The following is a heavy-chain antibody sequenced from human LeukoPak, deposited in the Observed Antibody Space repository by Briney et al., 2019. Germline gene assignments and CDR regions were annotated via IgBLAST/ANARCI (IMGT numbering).Heavy chain of an antibody. CDR3: ARPLRDGYNFDAFDI. J-gene: IGHJ3*02. CDR2: IKQDGSEK. Sequence: GGSLRLSCAASGFTFSSYWMSWVRQAPGKGLEWVANIKQDGSEKYYVDSVKGRFTISRDNAKNSLYLQMNSLRAEDTAVYYCARPLRDGYNFDAFDIWGHGTMVTVSS. V-gene: IGHV3-7*05. D-gene: IGHD5-24*01. CDR1: GFTFSSYW.